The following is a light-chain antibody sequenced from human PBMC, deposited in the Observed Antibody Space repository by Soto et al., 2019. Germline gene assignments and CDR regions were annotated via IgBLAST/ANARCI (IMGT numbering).Light chain of an antibody. CDR3: SSYTSSSTWV. Sequence: QSALTQPASVSGSPGQSITISCTGTSSDVGGYNYVPWYQQHPGKAPKLMIYDVSNRPSGVSNRFSGSKSGNTAPLTISGLQAEDEADYYCSSYTSSSTWVFGGGTKLTVL. CDR1: SSDVGGYNY. CDR2: DVS. V-gene: IGLV2-14*01. J-gene: IGLJ3*02.